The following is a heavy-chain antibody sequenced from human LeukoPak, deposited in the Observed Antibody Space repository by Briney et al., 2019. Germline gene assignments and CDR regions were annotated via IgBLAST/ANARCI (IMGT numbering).Heavy chain of an antibody. J-gene: IGHJ4*02. V-gene: IGHV3-30*18. D-gene: IGHD3-22*01. Sequence: GGSLRLSCAASGFTFSSYGMHWVRQAPGKGLEWVAVISYDGSNKYYAGSVKGRFTISRDNSKNTLYLQMSSLRAEDTAVYYCAKAIVYYYDSSGLDYWGQGALVTVSS. CDR3: AKAIVYYYDSSGLDY. CDR2: ISYDGSNK. CDR1: GFTFSSYG.